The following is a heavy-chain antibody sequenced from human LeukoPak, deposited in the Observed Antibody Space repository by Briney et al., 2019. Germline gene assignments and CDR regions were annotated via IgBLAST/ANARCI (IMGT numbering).Heavy chain of an antibody. CDR2: ISGGTGTP. V-gene: IGHV3-23*01. CDR3: AKRRTTVITMDYFDY. CDR1: GLTFSNYA. J-gene: IGHJ4*02. Sequence: GGSLRLSCAASGLTFSNYAMSWVRQAPGKGLEWVSGISGGTGTPFYADSVKGRFTISRDNSKNTLYLQMSSLRGEDTAVYFCAKRRTTVITMDYFDYWGQGTLVTVSS. D-gene: IGHD4-17*01.